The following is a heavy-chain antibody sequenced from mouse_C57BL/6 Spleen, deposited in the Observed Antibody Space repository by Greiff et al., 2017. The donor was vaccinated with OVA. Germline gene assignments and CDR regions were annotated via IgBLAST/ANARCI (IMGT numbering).Heavy chain of an antibody. CDR1: GYTFPSYW. V-gene: IGHV1-72*01. CDR3: ARDSSGRAWFAY. J-gene: IGHJ3*01. Sequence: QVQLQQPGAELVTPGASVKLSCKASGYTFPSYWMHWVKQRPGRGLEWIGRIDPNSGGTKYNAQFKSKATLTVDKPSSTADMQLSSLTSEDSAVYYCARDSSGRAWFAYWGQGTLVTVSA. CDR2: IDPNSGGT. D-gene: IGHD3-2*02.